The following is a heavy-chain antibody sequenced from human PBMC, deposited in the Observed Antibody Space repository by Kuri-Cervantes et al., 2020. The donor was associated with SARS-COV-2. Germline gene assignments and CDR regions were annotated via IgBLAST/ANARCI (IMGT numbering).Heavy chain of an antibody. J-gene: IGHJ4*02. CDR2: ISAYNGNT. D-gene: IGHD3-3*01. CDR3: ATLGLRFLEWLPLKSYYFDY. Sequence: ASVKVSCKASGYTFTSYGISWVRQAPGQGLEWMGWISAYNGNTNYAQKFQGRVTMTEDTSTDTAYMELSSLRSEDTAVYYCATLGLRFLEWLPLKSYYFDYWGQGTLVTVSS. CDR1: GYTFTSYG. V-gene: IGHV1-18*01.